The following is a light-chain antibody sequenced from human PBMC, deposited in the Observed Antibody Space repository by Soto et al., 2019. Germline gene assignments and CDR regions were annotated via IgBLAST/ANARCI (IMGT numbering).Light chain of an antibody. Sequence: QSVLTQAPSASGTPGQRVTISCSGSSSNIGSNYVYWYQQLPGTAPKLLIYRNNQRPSGIPDRFSGSKSGTSASLAISGLRSEDEADYYCAACDDSLSALVFGGGTKLTVL. J-gene: IGLJ3*02. V-gene: IGLV1-47*01. CDR2: RNN. CDR3: AACDDSLSALV. CDR1: SSNIGSNY.